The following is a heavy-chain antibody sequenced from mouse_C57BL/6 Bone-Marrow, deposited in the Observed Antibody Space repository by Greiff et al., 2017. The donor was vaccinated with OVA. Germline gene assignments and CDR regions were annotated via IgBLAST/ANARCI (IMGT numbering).Heavy chain of an antibody. D-gene: IGHD1-1*01. Sequence: QVQLQQSGAELVRPGTSVKVSCKASGYAFTNYLIEWVKQRPGQGLEWIGVINPGSGGTNYNEKFKGKATLTADKSSSTAYMQLSSLTSEDYAVYFCARLNYYGSSPADYWGQGTTLTVSS. CDR3: ARLNYYGSSPADY. V-gene: IGHV1-54*01. CDR2: INPGSGGT. CDR1: GYAFTNYL. J-gene: IGHJ2*01.